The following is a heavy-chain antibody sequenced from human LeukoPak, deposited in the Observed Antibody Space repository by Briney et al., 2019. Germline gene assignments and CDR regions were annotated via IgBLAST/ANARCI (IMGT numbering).Heavy chain of an antibody. Sequence: PSETLSLTCAVYGGSLSGYYWSWIRQPPGKGPEWIGEIKYSGSTSYNPSLKSRVTISVDTSKNQFSLKLSSVTAADTAVCYCARRSYQLLYGYYYYHMDVWGKGTTVIVSS. J-gene: IGHJ6*03. CDR3: ARRSYQLLYGYYYYHMDV. CDR2: IKYSGST. D-gene: IGHD2-2*02. V-gene: IGHV4-34*01. CDR1: GGSLSGYY.